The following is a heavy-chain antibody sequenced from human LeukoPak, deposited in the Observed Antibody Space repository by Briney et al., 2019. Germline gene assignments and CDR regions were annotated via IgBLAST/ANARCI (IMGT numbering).Heavy chain of an antibody. Sequence: GGSLRLSCVASGFILSTSEMNWVRQAPGRGLEWVSFIASDGTIYYADSVKGRFTISRDNSKNTLYLQMNSLRAEDTAVYYCAKSLSSRGVIIPKTSRYFDYWGQGTLVTVSS. D-gene: IGHD3-10*01. CDR3: AKSLSSRGVIIPKTSRYFDY. CDR2: IASDGTI. J-gene: IGHJ4*02. CDR1: GFILSTSE. V-gene: IGHV3-48*03.